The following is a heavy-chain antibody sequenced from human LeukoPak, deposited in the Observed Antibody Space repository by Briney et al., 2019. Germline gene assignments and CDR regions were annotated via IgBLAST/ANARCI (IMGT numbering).Heavy chain of an antibody. CDR3: ARDSYSGSYYAD. CDR1: GGTFSSYA. D-gene: IGHD1-26*01. V-gene: IGHV1-69*04. CDR2: IIPILGIA. J-gene: IGHJ4*02. Sequence: GASVKVSCKASGGTFSSYAISWVRQAPGQGLEWMGRIIPILGIANYAQKFQGRVTITADKSTSTAYMELSSLRSEDTVVYYCARDSYSGSYYADWGQGTLVTVSS.